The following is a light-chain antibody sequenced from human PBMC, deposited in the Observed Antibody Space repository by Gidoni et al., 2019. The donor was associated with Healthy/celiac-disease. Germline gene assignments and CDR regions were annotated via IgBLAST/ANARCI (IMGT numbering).Light chain of an antibody. CDR3: QQRYSTPWT. CDR2: AAS. V-gene: IGKV1-39*01. Sequence: DIQMPQSPSSLSASVGDRVTINCRASQSISSYLHWYQQKPGKAPNLLIYAASSLQSGVPSRFSGSGSGTDFTLTISSLQPEDFATYYCQQRYSTPWTFGQGTKVEIK. J-gene: IGKJ1*01. CDR1: QSISSY.